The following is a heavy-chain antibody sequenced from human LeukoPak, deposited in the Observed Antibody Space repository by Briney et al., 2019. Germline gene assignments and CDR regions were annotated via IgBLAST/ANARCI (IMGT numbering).Heavy chain of an antibody. Sequence: ASVKVSCKASGYTFTSYDINWVRQATGQGLEWMGWMNPNSGNTGYAQKFQGRVTMTRNTSISTAYMELSSLRSEDTAVYYCARGRINSSGWHFYYYYYYMDAWGKGTTVTISS. CDR3: ARGRINSSGWHFYYYYYYMDA. V-gene: IGHV1-8*01. CDR1: GYTFTSYD. J-gene: IGHJ6*03. D-gene: IGHD6-19*01. CDR2: MNPNSGNT.